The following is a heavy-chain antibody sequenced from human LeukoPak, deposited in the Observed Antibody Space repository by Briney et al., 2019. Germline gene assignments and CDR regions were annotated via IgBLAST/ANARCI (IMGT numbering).Heavy chain of an antibody. CDR1: GYTFTGYY. J-gene: IGHJ6*02. Sequence: GASVKVSCKASGYTFTGYYMHWVRQAPGQGLEWMGWINPNSGGTNYAQKFQGWVTMIRDTSISTAYMELSRLRSDDTAVYYCARDHYDSSGYYQNYGMDVWGQGTTVTVSS. CDR3: ARDHYDSSGYYQNYGMDV. CDR2: INPNSGGT. D-gene: IGHD3-22*01. V-gene: IGHV1-2*04.